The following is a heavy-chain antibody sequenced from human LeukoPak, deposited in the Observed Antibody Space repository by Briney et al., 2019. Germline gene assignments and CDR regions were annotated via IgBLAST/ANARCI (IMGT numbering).Heavy chain of an antibody. D-gene: IGHD5-12*01. J-gene: IGHJ6*02. V-gene: IGHV3-7*01. CDR3: ASGSYYYYYGMDV. CDR1: GFTFSSYW. Sequence: PGGSLRLSCAASGFTFSSYWMSWVRQAPAKGLEWVANIKQDGSEKYYVDSVKGRFTISRDNAKNSLYLQMNSLRAEDTAVYYCASGSYYYYYGMDVWGQGTTVTVSS. CDR2: IKQDGSEK.